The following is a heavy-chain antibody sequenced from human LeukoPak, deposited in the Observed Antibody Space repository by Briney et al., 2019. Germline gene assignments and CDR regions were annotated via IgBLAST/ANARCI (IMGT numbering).Heavy chain of an antibody. Sequence: PSETLSLTCAVYGGSFSGYYWGWIRQPPGKGLEWIGSIYYSGSTYYNPSLKSRVTISVDTSKNQFSLKLSSVTAADTAVYYCARTVLEWLLWGWFDPWGQGTLVTVSS. CDR2: IYYSGST. D-gene: IGHD3-3*01. V-gene: IGHV4-39*01. CDR1: GGSFSGYY. CDR3: ARTVLEWLLWGWFDP. J-gene: IGHJ5*02.